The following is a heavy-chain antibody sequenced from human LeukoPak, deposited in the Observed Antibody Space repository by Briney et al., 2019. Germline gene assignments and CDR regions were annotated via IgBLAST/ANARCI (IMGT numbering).Heavy chain of an antibody. Sequence: SETLSLTCTVSGGSISSSSYYWGWIRQPPGKGLEWIGYIYYSGSTNYNPSLKSRVTISVDTSKNQFSLKLSSVTAADTAVYYCARDGLRYFDWLLYLGWFDPWGQGTLVTVSS. CDR1: GGSISSSSYY. CDR3: ARDGLRYFDWLLYLGWFDP. CDR2: IYYSGST. V-gene: IGHV4-61*01. J-gene: IGHJ5*02. D-gene: IGHD3-9*01.